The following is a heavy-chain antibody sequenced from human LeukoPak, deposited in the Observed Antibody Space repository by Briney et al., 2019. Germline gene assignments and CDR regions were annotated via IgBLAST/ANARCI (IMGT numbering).Heavy chain of an antibody. J-gene: IGHJ4*02. CDR2: IIPILGIA. V-gene: IGHV1-69*04. CDR3: ARGYCSGGSCYFDS. D-gene: IGHD2-15*01. CDR1: GGTFSSYA. Sequence: GASVKVSCKASGGTFSSYAISWVRQAPGQGLEWMGRIIPILGIANYAQKFLGRVTITADKSTSTAYMELSSLRSEDTAVYYCARGYCSGGSCYFDSWGQGTLVTVSS.